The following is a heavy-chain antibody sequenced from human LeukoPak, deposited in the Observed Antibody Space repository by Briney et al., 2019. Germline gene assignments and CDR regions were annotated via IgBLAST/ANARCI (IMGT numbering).Heavy chain of an antibody. D-gene: IGHD6-19*01. Sequence: GGSLRLSCAASIFSFSSYSMNWVRQAPGKGLEWVSYINSGSNSIHYADSVKGRFTISRDNARSSLYLQMNSLRVEDTAVYYCARSVEGSFDYWGQGTLVTVSS. J-gene: IGHJ4*02. V-gene: IGHV3-48*01. CDR1: IFSFSSYS. CDR2: INSGSNSI. CDR3: ARSVEGSFDY.